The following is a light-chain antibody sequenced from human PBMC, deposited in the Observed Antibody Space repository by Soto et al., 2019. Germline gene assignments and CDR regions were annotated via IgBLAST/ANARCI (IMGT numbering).Light chain of an antibody. V-gene: IGLV1-40*01. J-gene: IGLJ1*01. CDR2: GNS. CDR1: SSNIGAGYD. CDR3: QSYDSSLSGYV. Sequence: QSVLTQPPSVSGAPGQRVTISCTGSSSNIGAGYDVHWYQQLPGTAPKLLIYGNSNRPSGVPDRFSGSKSGTSASLAITGLQAEDEDGYYCQSYDSSLSGYVFGTGTKLTVL.